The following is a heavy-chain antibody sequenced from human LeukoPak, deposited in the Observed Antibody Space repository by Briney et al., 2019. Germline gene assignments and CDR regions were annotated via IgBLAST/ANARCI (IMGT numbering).Heavy chain of an antibody. J-gene: IGHJ5*02. D-gene: IGHD3-9*01. Sequence: GASVKVSCKASGYTFTGYYMHWVRQAPGQGLEWMGWVNPNNGDTNYAQIFQGRVTLTRDTSISTAYMELSSLKSDDTALYYCARGAYYDILTFRWGYNNWFDPWGQGTLVTVSS. CDR1: GYTFTGYY. CDR2: VNPNNGDT. CDR3: ARGAYYDILTFRWGYNNWFDP. V-gene: IGHV1-2*02.